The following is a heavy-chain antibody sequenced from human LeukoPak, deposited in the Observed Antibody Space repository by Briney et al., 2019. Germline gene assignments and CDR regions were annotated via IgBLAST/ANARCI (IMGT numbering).Heavy chain of an antibody. CDR3: AKDKDPTAVTTPYFDY. V-gene: IGHV3-23*01. Sequence: GGSLRLSCAASGFTFINYAMNWVRQAPGKGLEWVSGISGSGGSTFYADSVKGRFTISRDNSKNTLHLQMSSLRADDTAVYYCAKDKDPTAVTTPYFDYWGQGTLVTVSS. J-gene: IGHJ4*02. CDR1: GFTFINYA. D-gene: IGHD4-11*01. CDR2: ISGSGGST.